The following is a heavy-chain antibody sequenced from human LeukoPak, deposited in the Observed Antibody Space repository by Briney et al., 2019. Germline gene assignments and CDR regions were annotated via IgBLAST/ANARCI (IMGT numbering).Heavy chain of an antibody. V-gene: IGHV3-48*03. CDR2: ISTSGSTI. D-gene: IGHD6-13*01. CDR3: ARDATTAAGSQYYYMDV. CDR1: GFTFSSYE. Sequence: GGSLRLSCAASGFTFSSYEMNWVRQAPGKGLEWVSHISTSGSTIYYANSVKGRFTISRDNAKNSLYLQMNSLRAEDTALYYCARDATTAAGSQYYYMDVWGKGTTVTISS. J-gene: IGHJ6*03.